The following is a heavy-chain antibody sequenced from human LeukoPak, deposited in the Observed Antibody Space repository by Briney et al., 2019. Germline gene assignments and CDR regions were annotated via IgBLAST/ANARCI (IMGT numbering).Heavy chain of an antibody. CDR1: GGSISIYY. Sequence: SETLSLTCSVSGGSISIYYWSWLRQPPGKGLEWIGYIYYSGTTNYNPSLKSRVTISVDTSKNQFSLKLSSVTAADTAVYYCARARTPYYYYMDVWGKGTTVTVSS. CDR3: ARARTPYYYYMDV. J-gene: IGHJ6*03. V-gene: IGHV4-59*01. CDR2: IYYSGTT.